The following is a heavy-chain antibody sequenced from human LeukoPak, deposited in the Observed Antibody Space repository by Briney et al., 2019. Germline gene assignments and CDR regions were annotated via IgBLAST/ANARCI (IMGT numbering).Heavy chain of an antibody. Sequence: ASVKVSCKPSGYIFTTYNFHWVRQAPGQGLEWMGWISTSTGDTDYARNLRGRVTMSTDASTGTAYMELRRLRSDDTAVYYCARSHNVYFDYWGQGTLLTV. D-gene: IGHD5-24*01. CDR2: ISTSTGDT. J-gene: IGHJ4*02. V-gene: IGHV1-18*04. CDR3: ARSHNVYFDY. CDR1: GYIFTTYN.